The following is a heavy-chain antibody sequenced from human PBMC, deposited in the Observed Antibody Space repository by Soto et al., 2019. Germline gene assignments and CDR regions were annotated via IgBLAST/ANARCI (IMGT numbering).Heavy chain of an antibody. CDR3: ARSSATPNGWWGFGLDV. CDR2: ISSSSTNTI. V-gene: IGHV3-11*01. J-gene: IGHJ6*02. CDR1: GFTFSDYY. D-gene: IGHD2-15*01. Sequence: PGGSLRLSCSASGFTFSDYYMTWIRQAPGKGLEWVSYISSSSTNTINYADSVKGRFTIPRDNAKNSLYLQMNSLRAEDTAVYYCARSSATPNGWWGFGLDVWGQGTSVIVSS.